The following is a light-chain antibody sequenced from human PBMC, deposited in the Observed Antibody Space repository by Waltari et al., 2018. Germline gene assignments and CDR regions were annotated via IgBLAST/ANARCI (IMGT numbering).Light chain of an antibody. V-gene: IGLV1-47*01. CDR3: AAWDDSLSGPV. Sequence: QSVLTQPPSASGTPGQRVTISWSGSSSNIGSNYVYWYQQPPVTAPKLLIYRNNQRPSGVPDRFSGSKSGTSASLAISGLRSEDEADYYCAAWDDSLSGPVFGGGTKLTVL. J-gene: IGLJ2*01. CDR2: RNN. CDR1: SSNIGSNY.